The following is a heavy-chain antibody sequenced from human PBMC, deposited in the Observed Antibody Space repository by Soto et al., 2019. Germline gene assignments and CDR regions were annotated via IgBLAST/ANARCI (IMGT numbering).Heavy chain of an antibody. D-gene: IGHD3-3*01. Sequence: ASVKVSCKVSGYTLTELSMHWVRQAPGKGLEWMGGFDPEDGETIYAQKFQGRVTITADESTSTAYMELSSLRSEDTAVYYCARDIFGVVISGMDVWGQGTTVTVSS. CDR3: ARDIFGVVISGMDV. CDR1: GYTLTELS. J-gene: IGHJ6*02. CDR2: FDPEDGET. V-gene: IGHV1-24*01.